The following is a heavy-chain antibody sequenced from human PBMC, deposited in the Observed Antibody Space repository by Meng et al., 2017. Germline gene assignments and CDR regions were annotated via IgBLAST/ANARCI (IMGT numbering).Heavy chain of an antibody. J-gene: IGHJ4*02. CDR2: IYYSGST. CDR1: GGSISSGDYY. D-gene: IGHD1-14*01. V-gene: IGHV4-30-4*08. CDR3: VRVMGPNRTPYYFDY. Sequence: QVKLPESGPGLVKPSQTLSLTCTVSGGSISSGDYYWSWIRQPPGKGLEWIGYIYYSGSTYYNPSLKSRVTISVDTSKNQFSLKLSSVTAADTAVYYCVRVMGPNRTPYYFDYWGQGTLVTVSS.